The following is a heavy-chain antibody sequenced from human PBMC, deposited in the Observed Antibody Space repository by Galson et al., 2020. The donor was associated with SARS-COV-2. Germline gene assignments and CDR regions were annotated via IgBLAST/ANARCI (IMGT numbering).Heavy chain of an antibody. J-gene: IGHJ4*02. D-gene: IGHD2-15*01. Sequence: GESLKISCEVSGFTVSSYEMNWVRQAPGKGLEWLSYISNRGSTIHYADSVKGRFTVSRDNAKNSLILQMTSLRAEDTAVYYCARWGCSGGSWFAGAYFGHWGQGTLVTVSS. CDR2: ISNRGSTI. CDR1: GFTVSSYE. V-gene: IGHV3-48*03. CDR3: ARWGCSGGSWFAGAYFGH.